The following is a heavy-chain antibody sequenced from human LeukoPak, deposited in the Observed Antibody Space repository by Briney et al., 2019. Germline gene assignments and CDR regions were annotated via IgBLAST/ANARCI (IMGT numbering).Heavy chain of an antibody. V-gene: IGHV4-34*01. CDR2: INHSGST. CDR1: GGSFSGYY. D-gene: IGHD4-17*01. J-gene: IGHJ4*02. CDR3: ARGSGYGDYIIDY. Sequence: PSETLSLTCAVYGGSFSGYYWSWIRQPPGKGLEWIGEINHSGSTNYNPSLKSRVTISVDTSKNQFPLKLSSVTAADTAMYYCARGSGYGDYIIDYWGQGTLVTVSS.